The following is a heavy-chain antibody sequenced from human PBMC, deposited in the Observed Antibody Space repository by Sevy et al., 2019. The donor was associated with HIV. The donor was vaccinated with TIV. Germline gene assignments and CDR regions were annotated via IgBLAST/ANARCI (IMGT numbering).Heavy chain of an antibody. J-gene: IGHJ4*02. D-gene: IGHD3-22*01. V-gene: IGHV3-48*03. Sequence: GGSLRLSCEASGFTFSSYEMNWVRQAPGKGLEWNSYISSSGSAIYYPDSVKGRFTVSRDKAKNLVYLQMNSLRAEDTAIYYCAREPGLHSSGYSGGFDYWGQGTLVTVSS. CDR2: ISSSGSAI. CDR3: AREPGLHSSGYSGGFDY. CDR1: GFTFSSYE.